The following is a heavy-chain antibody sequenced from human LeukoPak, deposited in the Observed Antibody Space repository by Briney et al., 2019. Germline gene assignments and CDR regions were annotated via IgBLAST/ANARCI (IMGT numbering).Heavy chain of an antibody. CDR3: ARVNGGSDAFDI. CDR2: IYYSGST. J-gene: IGHJ3*02. D-gene: IGHD4-23*01. V-gene: IGHV4-59*12. CDR1: GGSISSYY. Sequence: SSETLSLTCTVSGGSISSYYWSWIRQPPWKGLEWIGYIYYSGSTNYNPSLKSRVTISVDTSKNQFSLKLSSVTAADTAVYYCARVNGGSDAFDIWGQGTMVTVTS.